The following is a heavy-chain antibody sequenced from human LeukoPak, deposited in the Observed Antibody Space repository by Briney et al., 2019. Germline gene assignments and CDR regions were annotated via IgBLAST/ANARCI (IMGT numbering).Heavy chain of an antibody. CDR3: VRDLILVWTPGDDFDF. J-gene: IGHJ4*02. Sequence: GGSLRLSCAASGFAFSAYWMHWVRQAPGKGLEWVSRINEDATTITYADSVKGRFIISRDNTKKSLYLQMNNLRAEDTAVYYCVRDLILVWTPGDDFDFWGQGTLVIVSS. D-gene: IGHD3-16*01. V-gene: IGHV3-74*01. CDR2: INEDATTI. CDR1: GFAFSAYW.